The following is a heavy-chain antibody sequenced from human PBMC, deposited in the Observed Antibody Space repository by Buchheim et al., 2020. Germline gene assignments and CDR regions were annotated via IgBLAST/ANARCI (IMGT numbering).Heavy chain of an antibody. CDR2: IYYSGST. Sequence: QVQLQESGPGLVKPSQTLSLTCTVSGGSISSGGYYWSWIRQHPGKGLEWIGYIYYSGSTYYNPSLKSRVNISVATPKNQFSLKLSSVTAADTAVYYCARTPSIVGARVPYFDLWGRGTL. J-gene: IGHJ2*01. V-gene: IGHV4-31*03. D-gene: IGHD1-26*01. CDR3: ARTPSIVGARVPYFDL. CDR1: GGSISSGGYY.